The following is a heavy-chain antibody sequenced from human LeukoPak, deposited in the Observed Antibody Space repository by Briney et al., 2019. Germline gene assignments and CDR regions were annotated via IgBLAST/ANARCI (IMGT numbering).Heavy chain of an antibody. V-gene: IGHV4-59*01. J-gene: IGHJ5*02. CDR3: ARVSGKYTITTDWFDP. D-gene: IGHD4-11*01. CDR2: IYYSGST. CDR1: GGSISSYY. Sequence: ETLSLTCTVSGGSISSYYWSWIRQPPGKELEWIGYIYYSGSTNYNPSLKSRVTIPVDASKNQFSLKLSSVTAADTAVYYCARVSGKYTITTDWFDPWGQGTLVTVSS.